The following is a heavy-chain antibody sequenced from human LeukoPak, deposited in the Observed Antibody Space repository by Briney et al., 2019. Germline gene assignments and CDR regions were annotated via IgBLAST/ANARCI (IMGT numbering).Heavy chain of an antibody. D-gene: IGHD4-17*01. V-gene: IGHV3-64*01. CDR3: ARGFSTVIYYFDY. J-gene: IGHJ4*02. CDR2: ISSNGGST. Sequence: GGSLRLSCAASGFTFSSYAMHWVRQAPGKGLEYVSAISSNGGSTYYANSVKGRFTISRDNSKNTLYLQMGSLRAEDMAVYYCARGFSTVIYYFDYWGQGTLVTVSS. CDR1: GFTFSSYA.